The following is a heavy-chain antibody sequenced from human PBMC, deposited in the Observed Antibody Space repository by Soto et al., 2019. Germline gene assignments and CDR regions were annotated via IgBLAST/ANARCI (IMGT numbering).Heavy chain of an antibody. CDR1: EFTFSRHG. CDR3: ARERTFGENKHNYMDV. Sequence: QVQLVESGGGVVQPGGSLRLSCAASEFTFSRHGMHWVRQAPGKGLQWVGVIWSDGSNERYADSVRGRFTISRDNSKNKLYLQRNSLRAEDTAVYYCARERTFGENKHNYMDVWGTGITVTVS. CDR2: IWSDGSNE. V-gene: IGHV3-33*01. D-gene: IGHD3-10*01. J-gene: IGHJ6*03.